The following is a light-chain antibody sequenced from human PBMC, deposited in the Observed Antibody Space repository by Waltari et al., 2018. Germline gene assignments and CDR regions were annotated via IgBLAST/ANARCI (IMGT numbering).Light chain of an antibody. CDR1: ALPKKY. CDR3: YSTDSSDTHRV. V-gene: IGLV3-10*01. J-gene: IGLJ3*02. Sequence: SYELTQPPSVSVSPGQAARITCSGDALPKKYAYWYQRKSGQAPVLVIYEDAKRPSGITERFSGSSSGTTATLTLSGAQVEDEGDYYCYSTDSSDTHRVFGGGTKLTVL. CDR2: EDA.